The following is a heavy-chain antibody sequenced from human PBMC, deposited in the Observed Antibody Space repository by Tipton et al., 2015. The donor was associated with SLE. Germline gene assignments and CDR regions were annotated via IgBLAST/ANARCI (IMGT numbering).Heavy chain of an antibody. CDR2: IYYSGST. V-gene: IGHV4-31*03. CDR3: ARVVRFLEWFDY. J-gene: IGHJ4*02. Sequence: TLSLTCTVSGGSISSGGYYWSWIRQHPGKGLEWIGYIYYSGSTYYNPSLKSRVTISVDTSKNQFSLKLSSVTAADTAVYYCARVVRFLEWFDYWGQGNLVTVSS. CDR1: GGSISSGGYY. D-gene: IGHD3-3*01.